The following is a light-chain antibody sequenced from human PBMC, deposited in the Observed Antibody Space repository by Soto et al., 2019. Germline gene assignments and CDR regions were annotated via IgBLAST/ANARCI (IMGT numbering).Light chain of an antibody. CDR1: QSVSSSY. CDR3: QQYGSSPYT. J-gene: IGKJ2*01. CDR2: GAS. V-gene: IGKV3-20*01. Sequence: EIVLTQSPGTLSLSPGERATLSCRASQSVSSSYLAWYQQKPGQAPSLLIYGASSRATGIPDRFSGSGSGKDCTLTISRLEPEDFAVYYCQQYGSSPYTFGQGTKLEIK.